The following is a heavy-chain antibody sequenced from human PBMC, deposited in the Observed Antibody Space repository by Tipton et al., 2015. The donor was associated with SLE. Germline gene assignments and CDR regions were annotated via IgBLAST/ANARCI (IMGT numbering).Heavy chain of an antibody. Sequence: TLSLTCTVSGGSISGYYWSWIRQPPGKGLEWIGYIYYRGSTDYNPSLKSRVTISVDTSKNQFSLKLTSVTAADTAVYYCARTGYYYWYFDYWGQGTLVTVSS. D-gene: IGHD1-14*01. V-gene: IGHV4-59*12. CDR1: GGSISGYY. J-gene: IGHJ4*02. CDR3: ARTGYYYWYFDY. CDR2: IYYRGST.